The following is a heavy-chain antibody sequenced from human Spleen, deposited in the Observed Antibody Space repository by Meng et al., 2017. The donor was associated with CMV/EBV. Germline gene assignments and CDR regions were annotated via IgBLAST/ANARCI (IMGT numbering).Heavy chain of an antibody. Sequence: GESLKISCAASGFTFSSYAMSWVRQAPGKGLEWVSAISGSAGSSYYGDSVEGRFTISRDNSKNTLYLQMNSLRAEDTAVYYCARGRYCSSTSCYTGGMDVWGQGTTVTVSS. CDR2: ISGSAGSS. CDR3: ARGRYCSSTSCYTGGMDV. CDR1: GFTFSSYA. D-gene: IGHD2-2*02. J-gene: IGHJ6*02. V-gene: IGHV3-23*01.